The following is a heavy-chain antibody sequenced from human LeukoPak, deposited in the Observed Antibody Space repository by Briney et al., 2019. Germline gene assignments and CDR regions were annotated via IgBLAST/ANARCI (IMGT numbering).Heavy chain of an antibody. CDR3: AKDSPAYSSSWYYYFDY. Sequence: GGSLRLSCAASGFTFSSYAMSWVRQAPGKGLEWVSAIRGSGGSTYYADSVKGRFTISRDNSKNTLYLQMNSLRAEDTAVYYCAKDSPAYSSSWYYYFDYWGQGTLVTVSS. V-gene: IGHV3-23*01. CDR2: IRGSGGST. J-gene: IGHJ4*02. D-gene: IGHD6-13*01. CDR1: GFTFSSYA.